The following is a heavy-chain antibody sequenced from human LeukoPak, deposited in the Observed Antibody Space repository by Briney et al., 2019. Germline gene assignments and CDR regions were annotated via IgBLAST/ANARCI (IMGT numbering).Heavy chain of an antibody. Sequence: ASVKVSCKASGYTFTSYGISWVRQAPGQGLEWMGWISAYNGNTNYAQKLQGRVTITTDTSTSTAYMELRSLRSGDTAVYYWARDGPYCSGGSCYSGGAFDIWGQGTMVTVSS. CDR1: GYTFTSYG. CDR3: ARDGPYCSGGSCYSGGAFDI. J-gene: IGHJ3*02. V-gene: IGHV1-18*01. CDR2: ISAYNGNT. D-gene: IGHD2-15*01.